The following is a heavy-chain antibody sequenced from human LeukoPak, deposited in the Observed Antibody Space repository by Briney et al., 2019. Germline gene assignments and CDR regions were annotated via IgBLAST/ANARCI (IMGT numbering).Heavy chain of an antibody. V-gene: IGHV3-48*03. J-gene: IGHJ4*02. Sequence: GGSLRLSCTTSGFSFGDYAMSWFRQAPGKGLEWVSYISTSGGTTYYADSVKGRFTISRDNAKNSLYLQMNSLRAEDTAVYYCARDFGYFWGQGTLVTVSS. CDR1: GFSFGDYA. CDR3: ARDFGYF. CDR2: ISTSGGTT. D-gene: IGHD3-10*01.